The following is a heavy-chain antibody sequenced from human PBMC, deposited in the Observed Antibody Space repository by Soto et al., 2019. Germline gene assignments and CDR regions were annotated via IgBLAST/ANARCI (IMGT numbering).Heavy chain of an antibody. V-gene: IGHV3-33*01. Sequence: GGSLRLSCAASGFTFSSYGMHWVRQAPGKGLEWVAVIWYDGSNKYYADSVKGRFTISRDNSKNTLYLQMNSLRAEDTAVYYCAREYSSSLPYDCMDVWGKGTTVTVSS. CDR3: AREYSSSLPYDCMDV. CDR1: GFTFSSYG. J-gene: IGHJ6*03. D-gene: IGHD6-13*01. CDR2: IWYDGSNK.